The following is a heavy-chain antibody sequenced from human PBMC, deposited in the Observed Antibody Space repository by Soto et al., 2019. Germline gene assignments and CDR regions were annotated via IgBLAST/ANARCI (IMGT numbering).Heavy chain of an antibody. Sequence: GGSLRLSCAASGFTFGNYWMSWVRQAPGKGLEWFASIKWDASEMKYVDSVKGRFTMSRDNAKNSVYLQMDSLRAEATAVYHLTRDLGYGSVAPVKHRYGYWGHGTLGTVPS. D-gene: IGHD3-10*01. CDR1: GFTFGNYW. CDR2: IKWDASEM. CDR3: TRDLGYGSVAPVKHRYGY. J-gene: IGHJ4*03. V-gene: IGHV3-7*01.